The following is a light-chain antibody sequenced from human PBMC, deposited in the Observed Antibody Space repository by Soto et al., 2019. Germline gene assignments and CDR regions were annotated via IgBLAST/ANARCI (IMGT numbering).Light chain of an antibody. Sequence: DIQMTQSPSTLSASVGDRVTITCRASQSISYWLAWYQQKPGKAPKLLIYDASTLESGVPSRFSGSRSGTEFTLTISSLQPEDFATYHCQQYYTYSTFGQGTKVDIK. CDR2: DAS. J-gene: IGKJ1*01. V-gene: IGKV1-5*01. CDR3: QQYYTYST. CDR1: QSISYW.